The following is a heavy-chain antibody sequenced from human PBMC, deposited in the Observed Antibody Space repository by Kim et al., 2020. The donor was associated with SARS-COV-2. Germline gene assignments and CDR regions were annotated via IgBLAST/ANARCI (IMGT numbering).Heavy chain of an antibody. CDR3: ARDIEPWAVVAAGSFDP. J-gene: IGHJ5*02. CDR2: INPNSGGT. V-gene: IGHV1-2*06. Sequence: ASVKVSCKASGYTFTGYYMHWVRQAPGQGLEWMGRINPNSGGTNYAQKFQGRVTMTRDTSISTAYMELSRLRSDDTAVYYCARDIEPWAVVAAGSFDPWGQGTLVTVSS. CDR1: GYTFTGYY. D-gene: IGHD2-15*01.